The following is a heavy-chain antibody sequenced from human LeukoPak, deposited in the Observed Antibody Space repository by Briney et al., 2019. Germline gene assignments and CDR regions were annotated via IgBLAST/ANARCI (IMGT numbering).Heavy chain of an antibody. D-gene: IGHD4-17*01. CDR1: GGSISSGGYY. V-gene: IGHV4-30-2*01. Sequence: SETLSLTCTVSGGSISSGGYYWSWIRQPPGKGLEWIGYIYHSGSTYYNPSLKSRVTISVDRSKNQFSLKLSSVTAADTAVYYCARRYGDYEGDWFDPWGQGTLVTVSS. CDR2: IYHSGST. CDR3: ARRYGDYEGDWFDP. J-gene: IGHJ5*02.